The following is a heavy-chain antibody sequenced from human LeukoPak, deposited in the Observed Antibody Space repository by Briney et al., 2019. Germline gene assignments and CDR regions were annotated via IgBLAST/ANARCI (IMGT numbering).Heavy chain of an antibody. CDR1: GFTFSSYA. J-gene: IGHJ3*02. V-gene: IGHV3-23*01. CDR2: ISGSGGST. Sequence: QAGGSLRLSCAASGFTFSSYAMSWVRQAPGKGLEWVSAISGSGGSTYYADSVKGRFTISRDNSKNTLYLQMNSLRAEDTAVYYCATPQRSSGYDGFGFAAFDIWGQGTMVTVSS. D-gene: IGHD5-12*01. CDR3: ATPQRSSGYDGFGFAAFDI.